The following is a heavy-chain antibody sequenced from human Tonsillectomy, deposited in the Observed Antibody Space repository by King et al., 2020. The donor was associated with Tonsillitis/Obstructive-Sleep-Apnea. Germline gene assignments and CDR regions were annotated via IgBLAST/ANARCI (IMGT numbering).Heavy chain of an antibody. V-gene: IGHV1-46*01. CDR3: GRDDKDGRHLDY. Sequence: VQLVESGAEVKKPGASVKVSCKASGYTFTRNYVHWVRQAPGQGLEWMGIINPSDGITTYAQKFQGRVTMTRDTSTSTVNMELRSLRAEATAVYYCGRDDKDGRHLDYWGQGSLVSVSS. J-gene: IGHJ4*02. CDR1: GYTFTRNY. CDR2: INPSDGIT. D-gene: IGHD2-15*01.